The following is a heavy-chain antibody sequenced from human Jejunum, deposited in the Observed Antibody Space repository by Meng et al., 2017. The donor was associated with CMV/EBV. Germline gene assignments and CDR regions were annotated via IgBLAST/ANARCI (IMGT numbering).Heavy chain of an antibody. CDR3: VREWSGYPSQGDNAFDI. CDR2: LYAGGDS. D-gene: IGHD3-3*01. Sequence: TVNSNYMTWVRQAPRKGLEWVSSLYAGGDSYYADSVKGRCTISRDSSKNTLYLQINSLRTDDTAMYYCVREWSGYPSQGDNAFDIWGQGTLVTVSS. V-gene: IGHV3-53*01. CDR1: TVNSNY. J-gene: IGHJ3*02.